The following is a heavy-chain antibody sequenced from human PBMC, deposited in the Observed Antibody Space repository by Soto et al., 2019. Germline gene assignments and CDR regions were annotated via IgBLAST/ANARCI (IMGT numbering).Heavy chain of an antibody. CDR1: GYTFTNYA. D-gene: IGHD3-9*01. V-gene: IGHV1-18*01. CDR2: ISAYNGNT. CDR3: ARIDFDWSDPLGY. Sequence: GASVKVSCKASGYTFTNYAIHWVRQAPGQGLEWMGWISAYNGNTNYAQKLQGRVTMTTDTSTSTAYMELRSLRSDDTAVYYCARIDFDWSDPLGYWGQGTLVTVSS. J-gene: IGHJ4*02.